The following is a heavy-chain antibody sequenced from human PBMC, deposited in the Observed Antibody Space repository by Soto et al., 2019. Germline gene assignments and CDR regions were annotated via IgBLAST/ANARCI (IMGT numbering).Heavy chain of an antibody. J-gene: IGHJ5*02. D-gene: IGHD2-21*01. Sequence: PGESLKISCKGLGYNFPDYWIAWVRQMPGKGLEYMGIIYPGDSDTRYSPSFQGQVTISADKSISTAYLQWNSLEASDTAMYYCARPREDGKTQLRLNWFDTWGQGTMVTVSS. CDR2: IYPGDSDT. V-gene: IGHV5-51*01. CDR1: GYNFPDYW. CDR3: ARPREDGKTQLRLNWFDT.